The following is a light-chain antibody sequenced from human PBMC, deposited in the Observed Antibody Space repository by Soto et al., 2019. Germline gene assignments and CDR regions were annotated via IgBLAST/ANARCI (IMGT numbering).Light chain of an antibody. CDR1: QSINNY. Sequence: EIVLTQSPATLSLSPGERATLSCRASQSINNYVAWYQQTPGQAPRLLIYDASNRATGIPARFSGTGSGTDFTLTISSLEPDDFALYFCQQRGNWPLTCGGGTKV. CDR3: QQRGNWPLT. V-gene: IGKV3-11*01. J-gene: IGKJ4*01. CDR2: DAS.